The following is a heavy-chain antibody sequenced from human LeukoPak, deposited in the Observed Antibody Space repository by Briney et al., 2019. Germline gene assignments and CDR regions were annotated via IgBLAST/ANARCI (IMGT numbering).Heavy chain of an antibody. D-gene: IGHD6-19*01. CDR2: IKQDGSEK. CDR3: ARAPPYSSGWYYFDY. J-gene: IGHJ4*02. Sequence: PGGSLRLSCAASGFTFSSYWMSWVRQAPGKGLEWVANIKQDGSEKYYVDSVKGRFTISRDNAKNSLYLQMNSLRAEDTAVYYCARAPPYSSGWYYFDYWGQGTLVTVSS. V-gene: IGHV3-7*01. CDR1: GFTFSSYW.